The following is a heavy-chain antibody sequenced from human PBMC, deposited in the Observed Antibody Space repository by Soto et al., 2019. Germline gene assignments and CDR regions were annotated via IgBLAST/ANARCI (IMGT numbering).Heavy chain of an antibody. D-gene: IGHD2-8*02. Sequence: EVQLVESGGDLVQPGGSLRLSCAASGFTFSSYWMAWVRQSPGKGLEWVASMNQHGSDIQYVDSVRGRFTISRDNARXXXXXQMNNLRVEDTAIYYCATDTYCPATCYRGHGNWGQGTLVTVSS. CDR3: ATDTYCPATCYRGHGN. J-gene: IGHJ4*02. V-gene: IGHV3-7*03. CDR1: GFTFSSYW. CDR2: MNQHGSDI.